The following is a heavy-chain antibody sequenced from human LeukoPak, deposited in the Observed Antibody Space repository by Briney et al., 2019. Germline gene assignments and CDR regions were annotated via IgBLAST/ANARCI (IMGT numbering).Heavy chain of an antibody. Sequence: SETLSLTCAVYGGSFSGYYWSWIRQPPGKGLEWIGEINHSGSTNYNPSLKSRVTISVDTSKNQFSLKLSSVTAADTAVYYCARLTTVTTLYYYYYYMDVWGKGTTVTISS. CDR2: INHSGST. V-gene: IGHV4-34*01. CDR3: ARLTTVTTLYYYYYYMDV. J-gene: IGHJ6*03. D-gene: IGHD4-17*01. CDR1: GGSFSGYY.